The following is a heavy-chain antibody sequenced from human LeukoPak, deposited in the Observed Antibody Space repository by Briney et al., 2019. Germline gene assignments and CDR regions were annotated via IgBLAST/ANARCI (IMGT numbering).Heavy chain of an antibody. Sequence: SQTLSLTCAVSGGSISSGGYSWSWIRQPPGKGLEWIGYIYHSGSTYYNPSLKSRATISVDRSKNQFSLKLSSVTAADTAVYYCARVYCSSTSCLGGFDPWGQGTLVTVSS. J-gene: IGHJ5*02. CDR3: ARVYCSSTSCLGGFDP. CDR2: IYHSGST. CDR1: GGSISSGGYS. D-gene: IGHD2-2*01. V-gene: IGHV4-30-2*01.